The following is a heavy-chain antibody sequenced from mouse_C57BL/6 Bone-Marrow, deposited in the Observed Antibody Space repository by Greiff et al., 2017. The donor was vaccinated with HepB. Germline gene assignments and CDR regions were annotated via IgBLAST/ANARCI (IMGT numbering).Heavy chain of an antibody. Sequence: DVMLVESGGGLVKPGGSLKLSCAASGFTFSSYAMSWVRQTPEKRLEWVATISDGGSYTYCPDNVKGRFTISRDNAKNNLYLQMSHPKSEDTAMYYCARDMVTTWFAYWGQGTLVTVSA. CDR2: ISDGGSYT. J-gene: IGHJ3*01. CDR1: GFTFSSYA. D-gene: IGHD2-2*01. CDR3: ARDMVTTWFAY. V-gene: IGHV5-4*01.